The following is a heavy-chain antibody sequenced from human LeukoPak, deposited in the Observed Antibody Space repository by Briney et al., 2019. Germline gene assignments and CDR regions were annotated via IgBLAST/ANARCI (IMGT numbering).Heavy chain of an antibody. Sequence: GGSLRLSCAASGFTFSTYAMSWVRQAPGKGLAWVSTISGSGGGTYYANSAKGRFTISRDNSKSTLYLYMNSLRAEDTAVYYCAKDIVVATANFDSWGQGTLVTVSS. CDR2: ISGSGGGT. V-gene: IGHV3-23*01. J-gene: IGHJ4*02. CDR3: AKDIVVATANFDS. D-gene: IGHD2-15*01. CDR1: GFTFSTYA.